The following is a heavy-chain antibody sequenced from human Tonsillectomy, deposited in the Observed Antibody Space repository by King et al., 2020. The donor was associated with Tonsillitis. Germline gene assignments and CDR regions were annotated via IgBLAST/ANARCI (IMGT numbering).Heavy chain of an antibody. CDR3: ARDRLWDTNTCYNWFDP. CDR1: GLYFNTYG. Sequence: VQLVESGGGVVQPGRSLGLSCASSGLYFNTYGMHWVRQAPGKGLEWVAFISYDGNQQFYADSVKGRFTISRDNSKNTLSLQMNSLRPEDTAVYYCARDRLWDTNTCYNWFDPWGQGTLVTVSS. D-gene: IGHD2-21*01. V-gene: IGHV3-33*01. CDR2: ISYDGNQQ. J-gene: IGHJ5*02.